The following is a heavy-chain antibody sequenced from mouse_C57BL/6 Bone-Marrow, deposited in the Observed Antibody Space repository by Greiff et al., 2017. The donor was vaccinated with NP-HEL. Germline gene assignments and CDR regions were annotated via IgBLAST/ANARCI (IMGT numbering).Heavy chain of an antibody. D-gene: IGHD1-1*01. CDR3: ARRDLLLLFAY. V-gene: IGHV1-81*01. J-gene: IGHJ3*01. CDR1: GYTFTSYG. Sequence: QVQLKESGAELARPGASVKLSCKASGYTFTSYGISWVKQRTGQGLEWIGEIYPRSGNTYYNEKFKGKATLTADKSSSTAYMELRSLTSEDSAVYFCARRDLLLLFAYWGQGTLVTVSA. CDR2: IYPRSGNT.